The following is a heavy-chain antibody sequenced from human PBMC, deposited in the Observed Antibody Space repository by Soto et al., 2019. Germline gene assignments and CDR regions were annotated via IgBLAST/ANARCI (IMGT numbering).Heavy chain of an antibody. J-gene: IGHJ4*02. Sequence: QLQLQESGPGLVKPSETLSLTCTVSGGSISSSSYYWGWIRQPPGKGWEWIGSIYYSGSTYYTPPLKSRVTISSDTSKNQFSLQLSSVTAADPAVYYCASPGDYKDYWGQGTLVTVSS. D-gene: IGHD4-17*01. V-gene: IGHV4-39*01. CDR1: GGSISSSSYY. CDR3: ASPGDYKDY. CDR2: IYYSGST.